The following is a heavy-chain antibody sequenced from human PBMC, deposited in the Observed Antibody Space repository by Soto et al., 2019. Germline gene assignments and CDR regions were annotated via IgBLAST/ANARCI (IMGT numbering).Heavy chain of an antibody. J-gene: IGHJ5*02. V-gene: IGHV3-33*01. CDR3: ARLYSAWNWFDP. CDR1: GFTFSSYG. D-gene: IGHD6-13*01. CDR2: IWYDGSNK. Sequence: QVQLVESGGGVVQPGRSLRLSCAASGFTFSSYGMHWVRQAPGKGLEWVAVIWYDGSNKYYADSVKGRFTISRDNSKNTLYLQMNSLRAEDTAVYYCARLYSAWNWFDPWGQGTLVTVSS.